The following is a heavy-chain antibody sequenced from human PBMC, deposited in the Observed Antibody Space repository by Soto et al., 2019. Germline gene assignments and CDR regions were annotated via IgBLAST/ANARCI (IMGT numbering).Heavy chain of an antibody. CDR1: GGTFSSYA. CDR3: ATAPSSRSGRY. CDR2: IIPIFGTA. J-gene: IGHJ4*02. V-gene: IGHV1-69*01. D-gene: IGHD6-13*01. Sequence: QVQLVQSGAEVKKPGSSVKVSCKASGGTFSSYAISWVRQAPGQGLEWMGGIIPIFGTANYAQKFQGRVTITADDSPSTAYMEQRSLRSEDRAVYYCATAPSSRSGRYWGPGNLVTVSS.